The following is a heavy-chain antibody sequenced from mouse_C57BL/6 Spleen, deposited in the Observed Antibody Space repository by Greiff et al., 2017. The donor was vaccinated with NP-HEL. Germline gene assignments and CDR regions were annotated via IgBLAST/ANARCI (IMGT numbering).Heavy chain of an antibody. CDR3: ARYLFDY. CDR1: GYSITSGYY. Sequence: VQLKESGPGLVKPSQSLSLTCSVTGYSITSGYYWNWIRQFPGNKLEWMGYISYDGSNNYNPSLKNRISITRDTSKNQFFLKLNSVTTEDTATYYCARYLFDYWGQGTTLTVSS. CDR2: ISYDGSN. V-gene: IGHV3-6*01. J-gene: IGHJ2*01. D-gene: IGHD5-1*01.